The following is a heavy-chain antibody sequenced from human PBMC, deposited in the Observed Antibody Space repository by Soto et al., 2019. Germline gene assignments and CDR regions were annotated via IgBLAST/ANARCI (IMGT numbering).Heavy chain of an antibody. CDR3: ARLYQYSSGWYSGLDY. Sequence: QVQLQESGPGLVKPSETLSLTCTVSGGSISSYYWSWIRQPPGKGLEWIGYIYYSGSTNYNPSLKSRVTISVDTSKNQFSLKLRSVTAADTAVYYCARLYQYSSGWYSGLDYWGQGTLVTVSS. D-gene: IGHD6-19*01. CDR2: IYYSGST. V-gene: IGHV4-59*08. CDR1: GGSISSYY. J-gene: IGHJ4*02.